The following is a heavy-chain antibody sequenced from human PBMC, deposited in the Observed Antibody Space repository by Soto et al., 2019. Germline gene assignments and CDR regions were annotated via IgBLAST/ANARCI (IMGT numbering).Heavy chain of an antibody. CDR2: INHSGST. V-gene: IGHV4-34*01. D-gene: IGHD2-8*02. Sequence: RCLTSAVKAGSFCGYSFCVMRQPPGTGLEWIGEINHSGSTNYNPSLKSRVTISVDTSKNQFSLKLTSVTAADTAVYYCARDKITGLFDYWGQGTLVTVSS. J-gene: IGHJ4*02. CDR1: AGSFCGYS. CDR3: ARDKITGLFDY.